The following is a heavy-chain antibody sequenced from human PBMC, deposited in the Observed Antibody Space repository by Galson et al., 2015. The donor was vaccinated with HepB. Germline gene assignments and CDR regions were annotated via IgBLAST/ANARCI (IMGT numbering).Heavy chain of an antibody. CDR2: TSGSGGNT. J-gene: IGHJ4*02. V-gene: IGHV3-23*01. CDR3: AKDHDYYDILTGYGYFDY. CDR1: GLTFSNYA. D-gene: IGHD3-9*01. Sequence: SLRLSCAASGLTFSNYAMSWVRQAPGKGLEWVSATSGSGGNTYYADSVKGRFTISRDNSKNTLYLQMNSLRAEDTAVYYCAKDHDYYDILTGYGYFDYWGQGTLVTVSP.